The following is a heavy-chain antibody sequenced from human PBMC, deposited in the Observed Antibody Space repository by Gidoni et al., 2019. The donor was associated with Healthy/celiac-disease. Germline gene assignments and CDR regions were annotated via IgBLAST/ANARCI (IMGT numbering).Heavy chain of an antibody. J-gene: IGHJ4*02. Sequence: QVQLQESGPGLVKPSETLSLTCTVAGGSISSYYWSWIRQPPGKGLEWIGYIYYSGSTNYNPSLKSRVTISVDTSKNQFSLKLSSVTAADTAVYYCARGGLRYFDWFLFDYWGQGTLVTVSS. V-gene: IGHV4-59*01. CDR2: IYYSGST. D-gene: IGHD3-9*01. CDR1: GGSISSYY. CDR3: ARGGLRYFDWFLFDY.